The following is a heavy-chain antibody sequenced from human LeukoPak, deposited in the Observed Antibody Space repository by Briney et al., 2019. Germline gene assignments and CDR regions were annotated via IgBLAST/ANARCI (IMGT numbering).Heavy chain of an antibody. D-gene: IGHD2-21*02. CDR3: ARTFPAYCGGDCYSDY. J-gene: IGHJ4*02. Sequence: GGSLRLSCAASGVTFSSLAMHWVRQAPGKGLEWVAVISHHGSDQYYADSVKGRFTISRDNAKNSLYLQMNSLRAEDTAVYYCARTFPAYCGGDCYSDYWGQGTLVTVSS. V-gene: IGHV3-30*04. CDR2: ISHHGSDQ. CDR1: GVTFSSLA.